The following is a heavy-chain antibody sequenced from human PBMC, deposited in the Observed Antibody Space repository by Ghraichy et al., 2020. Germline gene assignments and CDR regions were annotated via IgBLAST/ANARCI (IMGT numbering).Heavy chain of an antibody. J-gene: IGHJ5*02. Sequence: SETLSLTCTVAGGSISSSSYYWVWIRQPPGKGLDWIGSIDYSGSAYNNPSLKSRVTISVDTSKTQFSLTLSSVTAADTGVYYCARAWLATYNWFDPWGQGTLVTVSS. CDR2: IDYSGSA. CDR3: ARAWLATYNWFDP. D-gene: IGHD6-19*01. CDR1: GGSISSSSYY. V-gene: IGHV4-39*01.